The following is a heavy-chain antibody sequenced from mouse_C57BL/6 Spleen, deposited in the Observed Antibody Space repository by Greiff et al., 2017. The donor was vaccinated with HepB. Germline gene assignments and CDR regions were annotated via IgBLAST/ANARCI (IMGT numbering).Heavy chain of an antibody. D-gene: IGHD2-4*01. CDR2: IDPSDSYN. V-gene: IGHV1-50*01. CDR1: GYTFTSYW. J-gene: IGHJ2*01. CDR3: ARGEDYDEGFDY. Sequence: QVQLQQPGAELVKPGASVKLSCKASGYTFTSYWMQWVKQRPGQGLEWIGEIDPSDSYNNYNQKFKGKATLTVDTYSSTAYMQLSSLTSEDSAVYYCARGEDYDEGFDYWGQGTTLTVSS.